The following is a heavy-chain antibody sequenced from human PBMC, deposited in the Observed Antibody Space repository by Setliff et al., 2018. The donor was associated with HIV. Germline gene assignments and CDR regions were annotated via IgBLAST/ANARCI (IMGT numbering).Heavy chain of an antibody. CDR2: INPSAVT. Sequence: ASVKVSCKASGYTFSNYYIHWVRQAPGQGLEWMGIINPSAVTSYGQKFQGRLTVTRDTSTSTVYMDLSSMRSEDTAVYYCVRGGGSSAYPPFEYWGQGTLVTVSS. D-gene: IGHD3-16*01. CDR3: VRGGGSSAYPPFEY. V-gene: IGHV1-46*01. CDR1: GYTFSNYY. J-gene: IGHJ4*02.